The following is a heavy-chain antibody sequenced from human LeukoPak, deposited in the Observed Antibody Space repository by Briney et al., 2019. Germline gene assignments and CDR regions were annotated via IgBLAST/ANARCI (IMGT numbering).Heavy chain of an antibody. D-gene: IGHD3-22*01. V-gene: IGHV3-30*18. J-gene: IGHJ4*02. CDR2: ISYDGSNK. CDR3: AKDPGHYYDSSGYLTPYFDY. Sequence: GGSLRLSCAASGFTFSSYGMHWVRQAPGKGLEWVAVISYDGSNKYYADSVKGRFTISRDNSKNTLYLQMNSLRAEDTAVYYCAKDPGHYYDSSGYLTPYFDYWGQGTLVTVSS. CDR1: GFTFSSYG.